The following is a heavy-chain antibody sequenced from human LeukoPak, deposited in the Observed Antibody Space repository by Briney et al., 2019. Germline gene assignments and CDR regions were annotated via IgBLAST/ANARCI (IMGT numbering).Heavy chain of an antibody. D-gene: IGHD3-22*01. CDR2: IFHSGVT. J-gene: IGHJ3*02. Sequence: PSETLSLTCAVSGDSVNNTNWWTWVRQSPGKGLEWIGEIFHSGVTNYNPSLKSRVTISVDTSKNQFSLKLSSVTAADTAVYYCARAPGYYDSSGYYTDAFDIWGQGTMVTVSS. CDR1: GDSVNNTNW. CDR3: ARAPGYYDSSGYYTDAFDI. V-gene: IGHV4-4*02.